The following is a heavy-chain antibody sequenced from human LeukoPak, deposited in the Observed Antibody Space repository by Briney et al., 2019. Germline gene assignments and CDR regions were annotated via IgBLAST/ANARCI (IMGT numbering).Heavy chain of an antibody. D-gene: IGHD6-13*01. Sequence: ASVMVSCKASGYTFTSYAMHWVRQAPGQRLEWMGWINAGNGNTKYSQKFQGRVTITRDTSASTAYMELSSLRSEDTAVYYCATPGRGQKLVPAYWGQGTLVTVSS. CDR2: INAGNGNT. CDR3: ATPGRGQKLVPAY. CDR1: GYTFTSYA. J-gene: IGHJ4*02. V-gene: IGHV1-3*01.